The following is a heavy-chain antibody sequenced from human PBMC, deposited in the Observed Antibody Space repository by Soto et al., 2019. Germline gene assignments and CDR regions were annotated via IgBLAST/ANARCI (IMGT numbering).Heavy chain of an antibody. CDR2: INHSGST. Sequence: QVQLQQWGAGLLEPSETLSLTCAVYGGSFSGYYWSWIRQPPGKGLEWIGEINHSGSTNYDPSLKSRVTISVDRSKNQFSLELSSVTAADTAVYFCAGSFYDILTGELRWFDPWGQGTLVTVSS. D-gene: IGHD3-9*01. V-gene: IGHV4-34*01. J-gene: IGHJ5*02. CDR1: GGSFSGYY. CDR3: AGSFYDILTGELRWFDP.